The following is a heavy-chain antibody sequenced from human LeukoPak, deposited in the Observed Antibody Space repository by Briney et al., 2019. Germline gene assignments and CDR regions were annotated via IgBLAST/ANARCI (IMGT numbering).Heavy chain of an antibody. CDR3: ARTRYYYGSRSYGAPYYFDY. J-gene: IGHJ4*02. V-gene: IGHV4-39*01. CDR1: GGSISSNSYY. CDR2: IYYSGST. D-gene: IGHD3-10*01. Sequence: PSETLSLTCTVSGGSISSNSYYWGWIRQPPGKGLEWIGSIYYSGSTYYNPSLKNRLTISVDTSKNQFSLKLSSVTAADTAVYYCARTRYYYGSRSYGAPYYFDYWGQGTLVTVSS.